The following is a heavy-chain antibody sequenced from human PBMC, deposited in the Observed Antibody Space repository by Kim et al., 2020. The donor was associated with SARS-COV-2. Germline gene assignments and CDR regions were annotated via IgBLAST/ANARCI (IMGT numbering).Heavy chain of an antibody. J-gene: IGHJ4*02. CDR3: AQDSAVVHEY. CDR2: T. D-gene: IGHD2-15*01. Sequence: TSYPDSVGRRFTISRDHSKNTVSLQMSSLRPEDTALYYCAQDSAVVHEYWGQRTLVTVSS. V-gene: IGHV3-23*01.